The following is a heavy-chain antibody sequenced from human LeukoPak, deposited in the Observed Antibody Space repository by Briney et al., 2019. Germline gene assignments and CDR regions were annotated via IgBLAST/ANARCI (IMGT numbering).Heavy chain of an antibody. CDR1: GGTFSSYP. D-gene: IGHD3-22*01. CDR2: INPNSGGT. V-gene: IGHV1-2*06. CDR3: ARGDKYYYDSSGYRRNY. J-gene: IGHJ4*02. Sequence: ASVKVSCKASGGTFSSYPISWVRQAPGQGLEWMGRINPNSGGTNYAQKFQGRVTMTRDTSISTAYMELSRLRSDDTAVYYCARGDKYYYDSSGYRRNYWGQGTLVTVSS.